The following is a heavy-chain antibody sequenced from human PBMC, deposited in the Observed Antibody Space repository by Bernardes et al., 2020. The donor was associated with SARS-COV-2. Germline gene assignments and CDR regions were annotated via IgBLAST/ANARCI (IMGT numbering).Heavy chain of an antibody. CDR2: IWYDGSNK. D-gene: IGHD3-16*01. J-gene: IGHJ2*01. Sequence: GGSLRLSCAASGFTFSSYGMHWVRQAPGKGLEWVAVIWYDGSNKYYADSVKGRFTISRDNSKNTLYLQMNSLRAEDTAVYYCARDLRLFDYDYVWGLSLWGRGTLVTVSS. V-gene: IGHV3-33*01. CDR3: ARDLRLFDYDYVWGLSL. CDR1: GFTFSSYG.